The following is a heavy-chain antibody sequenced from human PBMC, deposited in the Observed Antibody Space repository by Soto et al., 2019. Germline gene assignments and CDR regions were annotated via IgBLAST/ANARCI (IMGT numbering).Heavy chain of an antibody. CDR1: GGSISSSNW. J-gene: IGHJ4*02. CDR2: IYHSGST. CDR3: ASKGYGSGSYYSYAY. D-gene: IGHD3-10*01. Sequence: WETLSLTCAVSGGSISSSNWWSWVRQPPGKGLEWIGEIYHSGSTNYNPSLKSRVTISVDKSKNQFSLKLSSVTAADTAVYYCASKGYGSGSYYSYAYWGQGTLVTVSS. V-gene: IGHV4-4*02.